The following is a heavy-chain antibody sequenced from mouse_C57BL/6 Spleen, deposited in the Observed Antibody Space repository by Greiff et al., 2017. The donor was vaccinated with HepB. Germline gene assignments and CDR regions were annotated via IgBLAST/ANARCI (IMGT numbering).Heavy chain of an antibody. D-gene: IGHD2-4*01. CDR3: SYYDYDGAMDY. V-gene: IGHV1-82*01. CDR1: GYAFSSSW. CDR2: IYPGDGDT. Sequence: VQLQESGPELVKPGASVKISCKASGYAFSSSWMNWVKQRPGKGLEWIGRIYPGDGDTNYNGKFKGKATLTADKSSSTAYMQLSSLTSEDSAVYFCSYYDYDGAMDYWGQGTSVTVSS. J-gene: IGHJ4*01.